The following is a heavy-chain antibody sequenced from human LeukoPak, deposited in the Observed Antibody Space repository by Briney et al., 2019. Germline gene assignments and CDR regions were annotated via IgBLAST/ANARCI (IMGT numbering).Heavy chain of an antibody. CDR2: IYYSGST. V-gene: IGHV4-30-4*01. D-gene: IGHD3-10*01. CDR3: ARRGQDAFDI. Sequence: SETLSLTCTVSGGSISSGDYYWSWIRQPPGKGLEWIGYIYYSGSTYYNPSLKSRVTISVDTSKNQFSLKLSSVTAADTAVYNCARRGQDAFDIWGQGTMVTVSS. CDR1: GGSISSGDYY. J-gene: IGHJ3*02.